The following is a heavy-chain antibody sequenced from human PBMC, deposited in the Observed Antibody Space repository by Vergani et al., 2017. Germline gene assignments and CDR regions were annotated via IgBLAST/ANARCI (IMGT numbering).Heavy chain of an antibody. D-gene: IGHD3-10*01. CDR2: IIPIFGTA. CDR1: GGTFSSYA. V-gene: IGHV1-69*01. Sequence: QVQLVQSGAEVKKPGSSVKVSCKASGGTFSSYAISWVRQAPGPGLEWMGGIIPIFGTANYAQKFQGRVTITADESTSTAYMELSSLGSEDPAVYDCARERPHRGAFDIWGQGTMVTVSS. J-gene: IGHJ3*02. CDR3: ARERPHRGAFDI.